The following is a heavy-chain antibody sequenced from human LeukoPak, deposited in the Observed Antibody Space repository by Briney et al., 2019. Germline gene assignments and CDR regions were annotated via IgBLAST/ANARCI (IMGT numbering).Heavy chain of an antibody. CDR2: IYYSGST. D-gene: IGHD6-13*01. Sequence: SETLSLTCTVSGGSISSSSYYWGWIRQPPGKGLEWIGSIYYSGSTYYNPSLKSRVTISGHTSKNQFSLKLSSVAAADTAVYYCARHIAAAGTNWGQGALVTVSS. V-gene: IGHV4-39*01. J-gene: IGHJ4*02. CDR3: ARHIAAAGTN. CDR1: GGSISSSSYY.